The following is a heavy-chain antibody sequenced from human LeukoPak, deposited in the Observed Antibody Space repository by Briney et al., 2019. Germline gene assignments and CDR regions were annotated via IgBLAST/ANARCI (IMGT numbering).Heavy chain of an antibody. D-gene: IGHD3-22*01. Sequence: SETLSLTCAAYGGSFSGYYWSWIRQPPGKGLEWIGEINHSGSTNYNPSLKSRVTISVDTSKNQFSLKLSSVTAADTAVYYCARGPMIVSWEHYYYYGMDVWGQGTTVTVSS. CDR2: INHSGST. J-gene: IGHJ6*02. CDR1: GGSFSGYY. V-gene: IGHV4-34*01. CDR3: ARGPMIVSWEHYYYYGMDV.